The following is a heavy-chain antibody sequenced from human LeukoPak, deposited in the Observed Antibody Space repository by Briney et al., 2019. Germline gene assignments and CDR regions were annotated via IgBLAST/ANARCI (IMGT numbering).Heavy chain of an antibody. CDR3: ARPSDYYDSSGYSNWFDP. J-gene: IGHJ5*02. Sequence: GESLKISCKGSGYSFTSYWIGWVRQMPGKGLEWMGIIYPGDSDTRYSPSFQGQVTISADKSIGTAYLQWSSLKASDTAMYYCARPSDYYDSSGYSNWFDPWGQGTLVTVSS. D-gene: IGHD3-22*01. CDR2: IYPGDSDT. V-gene: IGHV5-51*01. CDR1: GYSFTSYW.